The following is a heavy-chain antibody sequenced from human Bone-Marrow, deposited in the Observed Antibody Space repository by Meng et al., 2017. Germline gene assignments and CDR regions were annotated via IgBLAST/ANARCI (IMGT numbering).Heavy chain of an antibody. CDR3: ARDKYYDYVWGSYRYTYFDY. J-gene: IGHJ4*02. D-gene: IGHD3-16*02. CDR2: INAGNGNT. Sequence: ASVKVSCKASGYTFTSYAMHWVRQAPGQRLEWMGWINAGNGNTKYSQKFQGRVTITRGTSASTAYMELSSLRSEDTAVYYCARDKYYDYVWGSYRYTYFDYWGQGTLVTVSS. V-gene: IGHV1-3*01. CDR1: GYTFTSYA.